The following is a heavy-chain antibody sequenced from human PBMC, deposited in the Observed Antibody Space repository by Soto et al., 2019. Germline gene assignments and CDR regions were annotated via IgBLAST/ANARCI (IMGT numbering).Heavy chain of an antibody. CDR2: ISSSSSTI. Sequence: EVQLVESGGGLVQPGGSLRLSCAASGFTFSSYSMNWVRQAPGKGLEWVSYISSSSSTIYYADSVKGRFTISRDNAKNSLFLQMNSLRAEDTAVYYCARNYDILTGYHNFDYLGQGTLVTVSS. J-gene: IGHJ4*02. D-gene: IGHD3-9*01. V-gene: IGHV3-48*01. CDR3: ARNYDILTGYHNFDY. CDR1: GFTFSSYS.